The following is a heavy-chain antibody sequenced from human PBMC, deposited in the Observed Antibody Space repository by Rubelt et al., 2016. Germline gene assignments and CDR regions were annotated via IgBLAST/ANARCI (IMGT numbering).Heavy chain of an antibody. CDR2: IYYSGST. CDR1: GGSISSSSYY. V-gene: IGHV4-39*07. D-gene: IGHD2-2*01. Sequence: GPGLVKPSETLSLTCTVSGGSISSSSYYWGWIRQPPGKGLEWIGSIYYSGSTYYNPSLKSRVTISVDTSKNQFSLKLSSVTAADTAVYYCAREQLLSDYYYGMDVWGQGTTVTVSS. J-gene: IGHJ6*02. CDR3: AREQLLSDYYYGMDV.